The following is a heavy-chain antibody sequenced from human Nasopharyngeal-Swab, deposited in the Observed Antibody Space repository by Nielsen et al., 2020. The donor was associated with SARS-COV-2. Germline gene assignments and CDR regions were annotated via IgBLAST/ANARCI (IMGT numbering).Heavy chain of an antibody. CDR3: AKDLFRWSFDA. J-gene: IGHJ3*01. Sequence: WIRQPPGEGLEWVAAFEGGATRTHYAASVEGRFTISRDDSQNMLSLQMSSLRAEDTAVYYCAKDLFRWSFDAWGQGTMVTVSS. CDR2: FEGGATRT. D-gene: IGHD3-10*02. V-gene: IGHV3-23*01.